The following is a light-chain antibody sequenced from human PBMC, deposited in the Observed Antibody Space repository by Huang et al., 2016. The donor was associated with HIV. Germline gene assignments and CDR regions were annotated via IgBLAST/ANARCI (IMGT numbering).Light chain of an antibody. CDR1: QDISNY. CDR3: LQHHGYPRT. Sequence: DIQLPQSPSAMSASVGDRVSIPCRASQDISNYLAWFQQKPGGAPESLIYAASSLHSGVPSRFSASGSGTKFTLKISGLQPEDFATYYCLQHHGYPRTFGQGTKV. CDR2: AAS. J-gene: IGKJ1*01. V-gene: IGKV1-17*03.